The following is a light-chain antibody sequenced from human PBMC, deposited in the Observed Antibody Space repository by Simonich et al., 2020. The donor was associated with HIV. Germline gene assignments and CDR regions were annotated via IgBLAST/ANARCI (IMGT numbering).Light chain of an antibody. CDR1: QNVLYSSNNKNY. V-gene: IGKV4-1*01. J-gene: IGKJ4*01. CDR3: QQYYSTPLT. Sequence: DIVMTQSSDSLAVSLGERATINSKSSQNVLYSSNNKNYLAWYQQKPGQPPKLLIYWASTRESGVPDPFSGSGSGTDFTLTISSLQAEDVAVYYCQQYYSTPLTFGGGTKVEIK. CDR2: WAS.